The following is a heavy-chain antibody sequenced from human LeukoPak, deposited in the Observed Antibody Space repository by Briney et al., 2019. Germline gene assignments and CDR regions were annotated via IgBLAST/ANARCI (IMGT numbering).Heavy chain of an antibody. CDR3: ARGLQLFNFDY. J-gene: IGHJ4*02. CDR1: DGSISSYY. V-gene: IGHV4-59*01. Sequence: SETLSLTCIVSDGSISSYYWNWIRQPPGKGLEWIGYFYYSGSTNYNPSLKSRVTISGDTSKNQFSLKLSSVTAADTAMYYCARGLQLFNFDYWGQGTLVTVFS. CDR2: FYYSGST. D-gene: IGHD5-24*01.